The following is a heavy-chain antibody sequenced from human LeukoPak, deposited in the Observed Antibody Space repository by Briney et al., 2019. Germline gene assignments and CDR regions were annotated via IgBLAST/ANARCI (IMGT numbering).Heavy chain of an antibody. CDR2: IYYSGST. J-gene: IGHJ1*01. Sequence: SETLSLTCTVSGGSISSSSYYWGWIRQPPGKGLEWIGSIYYSGSTYYNPSLKSRVTISVDKSNNQFSLSLNSVTAADTAIYYCAKGDHFNNCARHWGQGTLVTVSS. V-gene: IGHV4-39*07. CDR3: AKGDHFNNCARH. CDR1: GGSISSSSYY. D-gene: IGHD1-14*01.